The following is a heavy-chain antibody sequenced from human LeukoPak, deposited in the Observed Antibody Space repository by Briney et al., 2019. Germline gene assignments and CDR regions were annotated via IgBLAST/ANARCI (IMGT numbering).Heavy chain of an antibody. V-gene: IGHV3-30*04. CDR3: ARVYDSSGYYYGGDLDY. D-gene: IGHD3-22*01. CDR1: GFTFSSYA. Sequence: GGSLRLSCAASGFTFSSYAMHWVRQAPGKGLEWVAVISYDGSNKYYADSVKGRFTISRDNSKNTLYLQMNSLRAEDTAVYYCARVYDSSGYYYGGDLDYWGQGTLVTVSS. CDR2: ISYDGSNK. J-gene: IGHJ4*02.